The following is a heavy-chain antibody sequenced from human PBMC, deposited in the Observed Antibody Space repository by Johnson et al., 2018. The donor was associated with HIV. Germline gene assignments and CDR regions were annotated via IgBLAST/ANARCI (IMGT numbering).Heavy chain of an antibody. Sequence: VQLVESGGGVVQPGRSLRLSCAASGFTFSSYGMHWVRQAPGKGLEWVAVISYDGSNKYYADSVKGRFTISRDNSKNTLYLQMNSLRAEDTAVYYCAREAVPRGVQSAFGGAFDIWGQGTMVTVAA. J-gene: IGHJ3*02. CDR2: ISYDGSNK. CDR1: GFTFSSYG. CDR3: AREAVPRGVQSAFGGAFDI. V-gene: IGHV3-30*03. D-gene: IGHD3-10*01.